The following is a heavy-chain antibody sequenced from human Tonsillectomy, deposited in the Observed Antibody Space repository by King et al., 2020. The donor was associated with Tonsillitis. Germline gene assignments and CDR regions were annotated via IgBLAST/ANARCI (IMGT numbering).Heavy chain of an antibody. CDR3: ARYGPGGVFDY. CDR1: GFTFNNYN. V-gene: IGHV3-21*01. CDR2: IISSSTYI. Sequence: VQLVESGGGLVQPGGSLRLSCAASGFTFNNYNINWLRRAPGKGLEWVSSIISSSTYIYYGDSVKGRFTISRDNAKNSLYLQMNSLRAEDTAVYYCARYGPGGVFDYWGQGTLVTVSS. J-gene: IGHJ4*02. D-gene: IGHD3-10*01.